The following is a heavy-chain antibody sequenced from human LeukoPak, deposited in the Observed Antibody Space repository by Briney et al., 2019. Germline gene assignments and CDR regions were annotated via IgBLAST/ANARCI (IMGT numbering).Heavy chain of an antibody. V-gene: IGHV1-2*02. CDR3: ARTGIEHCSGGSCYPQGWFDH. D-gene: IGHD2-15*01. CDR1: GYTFTGYY. Sequence: ASVKVSCKASGYTFTGYYMHWVRQAPGQGLEWMGWINPNSGGTNYAQKFQGRVTMTRDTSISTAYMELSRLRSDDTAVYYCARTGIEHCSGGSCYPQGWFDHWGQGTLVTVSS. CDR2: INPNSGGT. J-gene: IGHJ5*02.